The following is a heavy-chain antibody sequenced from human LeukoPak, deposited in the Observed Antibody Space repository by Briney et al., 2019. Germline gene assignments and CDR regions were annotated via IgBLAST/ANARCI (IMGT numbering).Heavy chain of an antibody. CDR3: ARDLGGYHPHGN. V-gene: IGHV3-7*01. CDR1: GFTFSSYA. CDR2: IKQDGSEK. J-gene: IGHJ4*02. Sequence: PGGSLRLSCAASGFTFSSYAMHWVRQAPGKGLEWVANIKQDGSEKYYVDSVKGRFTISRDNAKNSLYLQMNSLRAEDTAVYYCARDLGGYHPHGNWGQGTLVTVSS. D-gene: IGHD3-16*02.